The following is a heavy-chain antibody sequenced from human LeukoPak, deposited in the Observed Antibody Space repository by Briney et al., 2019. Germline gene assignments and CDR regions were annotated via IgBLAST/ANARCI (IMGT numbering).Heavy chain of an antibody. V-gene: IGHV4-61*02. CDR2: IYTIGST. J-gene: IGHJ4*02. Sequence: PSETLSLTCTVSGGSISSGSYYWSWIRQPAGKGLEWIGRIYTIGSTNYNPSLMSRVTISADTSKNQFSLRLTSVTAADTAVYYCARDRARYGSGIFDYWGQGILVTVSS. D-gene: IGHD3-10*01. CDR3: ARDRARYGSGIFDY. CDR1: GGSISSGSYY.